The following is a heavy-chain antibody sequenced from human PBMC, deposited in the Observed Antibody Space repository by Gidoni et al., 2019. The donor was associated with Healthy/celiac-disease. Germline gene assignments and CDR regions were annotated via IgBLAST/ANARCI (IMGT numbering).Heavy chain of an antibody. J-gene: IGHJ4*02. CDR2: ISYDGSNK. Sequence: QVQLVESGGGVVQPGRSLRLSCAASGFTFSSYAMHWVRQAPGKGLEWVAVISYDGSNKSSADSVKGRFTISRDNSKNTLYLQMNSLRAEDTALYYCARDKGGRYDFWSGFDYWGQGTLVTVSS. D-gene: IGHD3-3*01. CDR1: GFTFSSYA. CDR3: ARDKGGRYDFWSGFDY. V-gene: IGHV3-30*01.